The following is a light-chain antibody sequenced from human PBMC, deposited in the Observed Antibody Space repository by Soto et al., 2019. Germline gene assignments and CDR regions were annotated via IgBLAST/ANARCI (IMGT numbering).Light chain of an antibody. V-gene: IGKV1-5*01. Sequence: DIQMTQSPSTLSASVGDRVTITCRASQSIGSWLAWYQQKPGKAPKILIYDASNLESGVPSRFSGRGSGTEFTLTISSLQPDDFATYYCQQYNSYPWTFGQGTKVEIK. CDR1: QSIGSW. CDR3: QQYNSYPWT. J-gene: IGKJ1*01. CDR2: DAS.